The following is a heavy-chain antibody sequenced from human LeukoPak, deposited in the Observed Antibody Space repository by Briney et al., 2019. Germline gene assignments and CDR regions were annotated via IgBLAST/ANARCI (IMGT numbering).Heavy chain of an antibody. J-gene: IGHJ4*02. V-gene: IGHV3-11*01. CDR1: GFTFRDYY. D-gene: IGHD3-10*01. CDR3: ARFRDGSGSYSDSDY. Sequence: GGSLRLSCAASGFTFRDYYMSWIRQAPGKGLEWVSYIRSSGSTIYYADSVKGRFTISRDNAKNSLYLQMNSLRAEDTAVYYCARFRDGSGSYSDSDYWGQGSLVTVSS. CDR2: IRSSGSTI.